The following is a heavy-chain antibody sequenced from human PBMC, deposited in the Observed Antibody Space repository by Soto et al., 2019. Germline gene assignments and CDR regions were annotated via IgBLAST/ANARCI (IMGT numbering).Heavy chain of an antibody. Sequence: VASVKVSCKASGGTFSSYAISWVRQAPGQGLEWMGGTFPMFGKANYAQKFQGRVTISADKSTSTANMELSSLTSEDTAVYYCATVDISTWIDGMDVWGQGTTVTV. CDR3: ATVDISTWIDGMDV. V-gene: IGHV1-69*06. J-gene: IGHJ6*02. CDR2: TFPMFGKA. CDR1: GGTFSSYA. D-gene: IGHD6-13*01.